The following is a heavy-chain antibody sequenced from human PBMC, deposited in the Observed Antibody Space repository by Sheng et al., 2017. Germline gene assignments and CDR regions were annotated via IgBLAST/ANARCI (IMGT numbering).Heavy chain of an antibody. CDR2: VSHDGNNK. J-gene: IGHJ2*01. V-gene: IGHV3-30*18. D-gene: IGHD3-9*01. CDR1: GFTFSTYG. CDR3: AKDGSQVSPLFWVTGTPGSYFDL. Sequence: QGQLVESGGGVVQPGRSLRLSCAASGFTFSTYGIHWVRQAPGKGLEWVAVVSHDGNNKYYADSVKGRFAISRDTSKNTLYLRMNSLRPEDTAVYYCAKDGSQVSPLFWVTGTPGSYFDLWGRGTLVSVSS.